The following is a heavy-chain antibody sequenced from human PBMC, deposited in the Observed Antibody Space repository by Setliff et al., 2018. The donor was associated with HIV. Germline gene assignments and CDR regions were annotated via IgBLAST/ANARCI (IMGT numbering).Heavy chain of an antibody. CDR1: GFTFSTYT. D-gene: IGHD6-19*01. V-gene: IGHV3-30*04. CDR3: ARDPYSSGWNEYLSYYSYYNMDV. CDR2: ISYDGGNE. J-gene: IGHJ6*02. Sequence: LRLSCVVSGFTFSTYTMSWVRQAPGKGLEWVALISYDGGNEYHADSVKGRFTISRDNSKDTLFLQMNSLRPEDTAIYYCARDPYSSGWNEYLSYYSYYNMDVWGQGTTVTVSS.